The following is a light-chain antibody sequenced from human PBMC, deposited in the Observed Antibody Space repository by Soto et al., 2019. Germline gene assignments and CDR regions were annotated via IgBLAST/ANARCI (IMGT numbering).Light chain of an antibody. V-gene: IGKV1-39*01. CDR2: DAS. J-gene: IGKJ1*01. Sequence: DIQMTQSPASLSASVGDSVTITCRASESIRTSLNWYQQKPGKAPKFLIYDASKLGSGVPSRFTGSGYGIDFILTITSLQPEDFATYYCQQSYDLPRTFGQGTTVEIK. CDR1: ESIRTS. CDR3: QQSYDLPRT.